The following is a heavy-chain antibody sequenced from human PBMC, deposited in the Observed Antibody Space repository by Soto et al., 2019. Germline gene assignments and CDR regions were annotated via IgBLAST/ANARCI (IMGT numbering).Heavy chain of an antibody. Sequence: ASVKVSCTASGYTFTIYGISWVRQAPGQGLEWMGWISAYNGNTNYAQKLQGRVTMTTDTSTSTAYMELRSLRSDDTAVYYCARDRLVVADTYGMDVWGQGTTVTVSS. J-gene: IGHJ6*02. CDR2: ISAYNGNT. V-gene: IGHV1-18*01. D-gene: IGHD2-15*01. CDR3: ARDRLVVADTYGMDV. CDR1: GYTFTIYG.